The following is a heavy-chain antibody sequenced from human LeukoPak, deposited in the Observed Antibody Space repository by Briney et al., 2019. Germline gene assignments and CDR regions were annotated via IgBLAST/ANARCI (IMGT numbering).Heavy chain of an antibody. V-gene: IGHV3-23*01. CDR3: ASSYGSSAYYPFYY. D-gene: IGHD3-22*01. J-gene: IGHJ4*02. CDR1: GFTLRSHA. CDR2: ISDSGGST. Sequence: GGSLRLSCAASGFTLRSHAMSWVRQAPGKGLEWVSLISDSGGSTNYADSVKGRFTISRDNSKNTLYLQMNTLRAEDTAIYNCASSYGSSAYYPFYYWGQGTLVTVFS.